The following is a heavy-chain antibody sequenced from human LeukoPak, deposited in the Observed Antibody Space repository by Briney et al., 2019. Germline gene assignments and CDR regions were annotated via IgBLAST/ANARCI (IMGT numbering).Heavy chain of an antibody. Sequence: GGSLRLSCAASGFTFSSYEMNWVRQAPGKGLEWVTYIRSSGSTIYYADSVKGRFTISRDNAKNSLYLQMNSLRAEDTAVYYCARGPTRLWSGELLPNYYYYYMDVWGKGTTVTISS. CDR2: IRSSGSTI. D-gene: IGHD3-10*01. J-gene: IGHJ6*03. V-gene: IGHV3-48*03. CDR1: GFTFSSYE. CDR3: ARGPTRLWSGELLPNYYYYYMDV.